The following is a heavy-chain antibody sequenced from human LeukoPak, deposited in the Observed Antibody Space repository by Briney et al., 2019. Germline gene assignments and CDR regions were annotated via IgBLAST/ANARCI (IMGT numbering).Heavy chain of an antibody. CDR1: GYTLTELS. CDR3: ATEQRGYSYGYFDY. Sequence: GTSVKVSCKVPGYTLTELSMHWVRQAPGKGLEWMGGFDPEDGETIYAQKFQGRVTMTEDTSTDTAYMELSSLRSEDTAVYYCATEQRGYSYGYFDYWGQGTLVTVSS. V-gene: IGHV1-24*01. CDR2: FDPEDGET. J-gene: IGHJ4*02. D-gene: IGHD5-18*01.